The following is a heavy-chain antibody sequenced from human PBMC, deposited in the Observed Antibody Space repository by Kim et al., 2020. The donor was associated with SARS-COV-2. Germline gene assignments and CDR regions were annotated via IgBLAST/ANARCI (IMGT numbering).Heavy chain of an antibody. V-gene: IGHV5-51*01. D-gene: IGHD3-22*01. Sequence: GESLKISCKGSGYSFTSYWIGWVRQMPGKGLEWMGIIYPGDSDTRYSPSFQGQVTISADNSISTAYLQWSSLKASDTAMYYCARHLGDSSGLGAFDIWGQGTMVTVSS. CDR2: IYPGDSDT. J-gene: IGHJ3*02. CDR3: ARHLGDSSGLGAFDI. CDR1: GYSFTSYW.